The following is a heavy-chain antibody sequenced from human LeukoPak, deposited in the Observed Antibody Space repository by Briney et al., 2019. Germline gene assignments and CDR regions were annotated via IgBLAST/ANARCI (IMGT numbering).Heavy chain of an antibody. CDR3: ARERDNWGSAAFFDY. CDR1: GGSISSGDYY. D-gene: IGHD7-27*01. Sequence: SETLSLTCTVSGGSISSGDYYWSWIRQPPGKGLEWIGYIYYSGSTNYNPSLKSRVTISVDTSKNQFSLKLRSVTDADTAVYYCARERDNWGSAAFFDYWGQGTLVTVSS. J-gene: IGHJ4*02. V-gene: IGHV4-61*08. CDR2: IYYSGST.